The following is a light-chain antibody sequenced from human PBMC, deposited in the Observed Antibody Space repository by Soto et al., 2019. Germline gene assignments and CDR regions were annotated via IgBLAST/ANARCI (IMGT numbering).Light chain of an antibody. CDR3: SSYAGSNIVV. CDR1: SSDVGGYNY. V-gene: IGLV2-8*01. Sequence: QSALTQPPSASGSPGQSVTISCTGSSSDVGGYNYVSWYQQHAGNAPKLMIYDVSKRPSGVPDRFSGSKSGNTASLTVSGLQAEDEADYYCSSYAGSNIVVFGGGTKLTVL. CDR2: DVS. J-gene: IGLJ2*01.